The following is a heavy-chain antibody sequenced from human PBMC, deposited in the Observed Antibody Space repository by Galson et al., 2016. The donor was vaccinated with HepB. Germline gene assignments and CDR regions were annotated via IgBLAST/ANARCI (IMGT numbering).Heavy chain of an antibody. Sequence: SLRLSCAASGFSFSSYGMHWVRQAPGKGLEWVAFMSYDGDTEYYADSVKGRFTISRDNSKNTLYLLMNSLRTEDTAVYHCVRNGYPRDYYNMDVWGKGTTVTVSS. CDR2: MSYDGDTE. CDR1: GFSFSSYG. V-gene: IGHV3-30-3*01. J-gene: IGHJ6*04. CDR3: VRNGYPRDYYNMDV. D-gene: IGHD2-15*01.